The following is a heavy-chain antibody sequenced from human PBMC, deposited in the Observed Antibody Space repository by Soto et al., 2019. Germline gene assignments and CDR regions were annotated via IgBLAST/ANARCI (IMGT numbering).Heavy chain of an antibody. J-gene: IGHJ4*02. Sequence: LRLSCTTSGFTFGDYALSWFRQAPGKGLEWVGFIRRNAYGRTTDYAASVQGRFTISRDDSKSIAYLQMTRLRTEDTALYYCTRESSLDFDFWGQGTLVTVSS. CDR3: TRESSLDFDF. V-gene: IGHV3-49*03. CDR2: IRRNAYGRTT. D-gene: IGHD3-16*01. CDR1: GFTFGDYA.